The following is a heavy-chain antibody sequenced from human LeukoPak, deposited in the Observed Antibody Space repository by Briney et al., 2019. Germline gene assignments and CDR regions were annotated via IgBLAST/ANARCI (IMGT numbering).Heavy chain of an antibody. CDR3: ARANCGGDCYSPDAFDI. Sequence: PSETLSLTCTVSGGSISSGGYYWSWIRQHPGKGLEWIGYIYYSGSTYYNPSLKSRVTISVDTSKNQFSLKLSSVTAADTAVYYCARANCGGDCYSPDAFDIWGQGTMVTVSS. D-gene: IGHD2-21*02. V-gene: IGHV4-31*03. CDR1: GGSISSGGYY. J-gene: IGHJ3*02. CDR2: IYYSGST.